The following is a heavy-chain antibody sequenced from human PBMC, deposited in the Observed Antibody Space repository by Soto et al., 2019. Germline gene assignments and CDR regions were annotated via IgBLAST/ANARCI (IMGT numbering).Heavy chain of an antibody. J-gene: IGHJ6*02. CDR3: ASTYSSSAKGIYYYGMDV. V-gene: IGHV1-69*01. CDR2: IIPIFGTA. Sequence: QVQLVQSGAEVKKPGSSVKVSCKASGGTFSSYAISWVRQAPGQGLEWMGGIIPIFGTANYAQKFQGRVTITADESTSTAYMELSSLRSEDKAVYYCASTYSSSAKGIYYYGMDVWGQGTTVTVSS. D-gene: IGHD6-6*01. CDR1: GGTFSSYA.